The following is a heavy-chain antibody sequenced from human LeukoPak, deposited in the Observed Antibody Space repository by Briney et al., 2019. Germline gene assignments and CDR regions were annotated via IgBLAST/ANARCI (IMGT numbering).Heavy chain of an antibody. Sequence: PGGSLRLSCAASGFTVSSNYMSWVRQAPGKGLEWVSVIYSGGSTYYADSVKGRFTISRDNSKNTLYLQMNSLRAEDTAVYYCARDQPGDYYDSGGYWYYFDYWGQGTLVTVSS. D-gene: IGHD3-22*01. CDR2: IYSGGST. V-gene: IGHV3-66*01. CDR3: ARDQPGDYYDSGGYWYYFDY. CDR1: GFTVSSNY. J-gene: IGHJ4*02.